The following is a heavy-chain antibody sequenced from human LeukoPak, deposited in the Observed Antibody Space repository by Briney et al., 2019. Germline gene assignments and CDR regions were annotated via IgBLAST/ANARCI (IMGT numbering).Heavy chain of an antibody. CDR1: GYTFTSHY. CDR2: INPSGGST. V-gene: IGHV1-46*01. Sequence: GASVKVSCTASGYTFTSHYIHWVRQAPGQGLEWMGIINPSGGSTSYAQMFQGRVTITRDTSTSTVYMELSSLRSEDTAVYYCARDRGGNTYWFDPWGQGTLVTVSS. D-gene: IGHD4-23*01. J-gene: IGHJ5*02. CDR3: ARDRGGNTYWFDP.